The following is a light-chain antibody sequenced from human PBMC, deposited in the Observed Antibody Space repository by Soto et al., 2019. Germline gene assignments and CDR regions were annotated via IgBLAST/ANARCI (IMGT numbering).Light chain of an antibody. CDR3: SSYTTTGTLV. CDR1: SSDIGYYDY. Sequence: QSALTQPASVSGSPGQSITISCTGTSSDIGYYDYVSWYQQHPDKAPKLMIYDVSNRPSGVSNRFSGSKSGNTAALTISGLQAEDEADYYCSSYTTTGTLVFGGGTQLTVL. V-gene: IGLV2-14*01. J-gene: IGLJ2*01. CDR2: DVS.